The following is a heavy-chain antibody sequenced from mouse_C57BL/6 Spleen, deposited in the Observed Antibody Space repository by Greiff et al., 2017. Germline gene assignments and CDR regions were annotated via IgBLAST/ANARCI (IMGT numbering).Heavy chain of an antibody. D-gene: IGHD1-1*01. CDR1: GYTFTSYW. Sequence: QVQLQQPGPELVRPGSSVKMSCKASGYTFTSYWMHWVKQRPIQGLEWIGNIDPSDSATNYNPTFKNKATLTVDKSSSIAYMQLSSLTSVNAAVYYFAGGVITRGYYFDYWGQGTTLTVSS. V-gene: IGHV1-52*01. J-gene: IGHJ2*01. CDR3: AGGVITRGYYFDY. CDR2: IDPSDSAT.